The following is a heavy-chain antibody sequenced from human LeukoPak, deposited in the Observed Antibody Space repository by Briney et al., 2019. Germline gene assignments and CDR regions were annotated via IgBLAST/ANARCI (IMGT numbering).Heavy chain of an antibody. V-gene: IGHV3-48*03. D-gene: IGHD6-13*01. CDR2: ISTSGSTI. Sequence: GGSLRLSCAASGFTFSSYEMNWVRQAPGKGLEWVAYISTSGSTIYYADSVKGRFTISRDNAYNSVYLQMNSLRAEDTAVYYCAKDSHSWSRDYWGQGTLVTVSS. CDR1: GFTFSSYE. J-gene: IGHJ4*02. CDR3: AKDSHSWSRDY.